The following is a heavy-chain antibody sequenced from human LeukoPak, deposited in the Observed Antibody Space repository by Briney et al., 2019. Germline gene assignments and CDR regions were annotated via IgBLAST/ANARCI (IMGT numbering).Heavy chain of an antibody. CDR1: GGSISSYY. CDR3: ARDGYYYDSSGYAFDI. J-gene: IGHJ3*02. D-gene: IGHD3-22*01. Sequence: SETLSLTCTVSGGSISSYYWSWIRQPAGKGLEWIGRIYTSGSTNYNPSLKSRVTMSVDTSKNQFSLELSSVTAADTAVYYCARDGYYYDSSGYAFDIWGQGTMVTVSS. CDR2: IYTSGST. V-gene: IGHV4-4*07.